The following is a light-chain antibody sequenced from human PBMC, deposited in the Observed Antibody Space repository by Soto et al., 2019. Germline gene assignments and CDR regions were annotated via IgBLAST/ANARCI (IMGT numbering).Light chain of an antibody. CDR2: EVS. Sequence: QSVLTQPASVSGSPGQSITISCTGTSSDVGGYNYVSWYQQHPGKAPKVIIYEVSKRPSGVPDRFSGSKSGNTASLTVSGLQAEDEAEYFCFSFTTTSTHVFGTGTKVTVL. CDR3: FSFTTTSTHV. J-gene: IGLJ1*01. CDR1: SSDVGGYNY. V-gene: IGLV2-14*01.